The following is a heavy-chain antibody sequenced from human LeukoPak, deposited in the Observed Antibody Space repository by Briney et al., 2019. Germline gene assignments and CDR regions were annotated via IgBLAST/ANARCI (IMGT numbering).Heavy chain of an antibody. CDR1: GFIFSSYG. V-gene: IGHV3-7*05. J-gene: IGHJ6*02. CDR2: IKEDGSTK. CDR3: VMDMDV. Sequence: GGSLRLSCAASGFIFSSYGMNWVRQAPGKGLEWVANIKEDGSTKYYVDSVKGRFTISRDNAKNSLYLQMNSRRAEDTALYYCVMDMDVWGQGTTVTVSS.